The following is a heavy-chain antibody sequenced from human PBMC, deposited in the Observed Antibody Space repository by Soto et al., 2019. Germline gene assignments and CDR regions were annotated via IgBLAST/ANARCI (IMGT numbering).Heavy chain of an antibody. D-gene: IGHD4-17*01. V-gene: IGHV3-73*02. CDR1: AGFIFSGSA. J-gene: IGHJ6*02. CDR3: VRSPDYDGSYDVDV. CDR2: IRSESNSYAT. Sequence: EVQLVESGGGLVQPGGSLKLSCAASAGFIFSGSALHWVRRASGKGRGGLGRIRSESNSYATAYAASLKGRFTISRDDSKNTADLQMDSLKTEDTAVYYCVRSPDYDGSYDVDVWGQGTTVTVSS.